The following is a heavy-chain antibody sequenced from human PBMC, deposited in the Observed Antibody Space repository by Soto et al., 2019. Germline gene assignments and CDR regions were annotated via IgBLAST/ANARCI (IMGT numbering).Heavy chain of an antibody. CDR1: GGSISSGGYS. D-gene: IGHD3-10*01. J-gene: IGHJ3*02. V-gene: IGHV4-30-2*01. Sequence: SETLSLTCAVSGGSISSGGYSWNWIRQPPGKGLEWIGYIYHSGSTYYNPSLKSRVTISIDRSKSQFSLKLSSVTAADTAVYYCERDRGYSAFDMWGQGTMVTVSS. CDR3: ERDRGYSAFDM. CDR2: IYHSGST.